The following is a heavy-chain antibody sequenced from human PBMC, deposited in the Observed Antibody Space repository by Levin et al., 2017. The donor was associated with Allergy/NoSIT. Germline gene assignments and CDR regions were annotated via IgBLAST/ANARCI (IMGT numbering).Heavy chain of an antibody. V-gene: IGHV5-51*01. CDR1: GYRFTNYW. D-gene: IGHD3-22*01. Sequence: GESLKISCKGSGYRFTNYWIGWVRQMPGKGLDWMGIIYPGDSDTRYSPTFQGQVTISADKSSNTAYLQWSSLKASDTAIYYCARHLNYYDSTGYWPLDYWGQGTLVTVSS. CDR2: IYPGDSDT. J-gene: IGHJ4*02. CDR3: ARHLNYYDSTGYWPLDY.